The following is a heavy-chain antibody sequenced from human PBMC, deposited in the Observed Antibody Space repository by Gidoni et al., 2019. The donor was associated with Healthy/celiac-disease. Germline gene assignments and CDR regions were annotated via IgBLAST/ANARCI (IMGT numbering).Heavy chain of an antibody. V-gene: IGHV4-39*01. CDR2: IYYSGST. CDR3: ARRGAYDSSGYYQNTIDY. CDR1: GGSISSSSYY. Sequence: QLQLQESGPGLVKPSETLSLTCTVSGGSISSSSYYWGWIRQPPGKGLEWIGSIYYSGSTYYNPSLKSRVTISVDTSKNQFSLKLSSVTAADTAVYYCARRGAYDSSGYYQNTIDYWGQGTLVTVSS. J-gene: IGHJ4*02. D-gene: IGHD3-22*01.